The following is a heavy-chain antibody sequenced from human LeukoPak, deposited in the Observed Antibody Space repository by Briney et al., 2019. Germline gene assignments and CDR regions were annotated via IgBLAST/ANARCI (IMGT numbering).Heavy chain of an antibody. V-gene: IGHV3-21*01. CDR1: GFTFSSYS. CDR2: ISSSSYI. J-gene: IGHJ6*03. D-gene: IGHD6-13*01. CDR3: ARVVAAVYYYMDV. Sequence: GGSLRLSCAASGFTFSSYSMNWVRQAPGKGLEWVSSISSSSYIYYADSVKGRFTISRDNAKNSLYLQMNSLRAEDTAVYYCARVVAAVYYYMDVWGKGTTVTVSS.